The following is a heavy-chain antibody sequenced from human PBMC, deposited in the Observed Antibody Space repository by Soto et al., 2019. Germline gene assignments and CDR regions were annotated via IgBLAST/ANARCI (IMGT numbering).Heavy chain of an antibody. V-gene: IGHV1-69*01. J-gene: IGHJ4*02. CDR2: IIPIFGKA. CDR1: GGTFSSYA. Sequence: QVQLVQSGAEVKKPGSSVKVSCKASGGTFSSYAISWVRQAPGQGLEWMGGIIPIFGKANYAQKCQGRVTITADESTRTAYMELSRLRSEDTAVYYCARGGVVTAIFNYWGQGTLVTVSS. D-gene: IGHD2-21*02. CDR3: ARGGVVTAIFNY.